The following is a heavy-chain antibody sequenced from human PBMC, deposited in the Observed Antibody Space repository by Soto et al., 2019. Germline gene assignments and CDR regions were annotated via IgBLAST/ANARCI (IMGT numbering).Heavy chain of an antibody. CDR2: ISAYNGNT. CDR1: GYTFTSYG. D-gene: IGHD6-19*01. V-gene: IGHV1-18*04. J-gene: IGHJ6*02. CDR3: ARANFGSGWPPVYYYYGMDV. Sequence: GASVKVSCKASGYTFTSYGISWVRQAPGQGLEWMGWISAYNGNTNYAQKLQGRVTMTTDTSTSTAYMELRSLRSDDTAVYYCARANFGSGWPPVYYYYGMDVWGQGTTVTV.